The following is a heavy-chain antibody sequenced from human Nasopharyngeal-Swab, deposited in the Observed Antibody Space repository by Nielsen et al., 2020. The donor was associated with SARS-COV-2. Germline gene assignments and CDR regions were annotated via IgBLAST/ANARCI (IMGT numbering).Heavy chain of an antibody. J-gene: IGHJ4*02. V-gene: IGHV3-43*01. CDR3: AKDSWTGDSYGSWSLFHS. CDR2: ITWDGGGT. Sequence: GGSLRLSCAAYGLTFDDYMMHWVRQGPGKGLEWVSLITWDGGGTYYADSVKGRFTISRDNSKSSLFLQMNSLRPEDTALYFCAKDSWTGDSYGSWSLFHSWGQGAQVTVSS. D-gene: IGHD3-10*01. CDR1: GLTFDDYM.